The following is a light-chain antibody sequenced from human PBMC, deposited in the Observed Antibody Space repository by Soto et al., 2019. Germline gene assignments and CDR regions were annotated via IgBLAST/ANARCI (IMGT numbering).Light chain of an antibody. CDR3: QQYGSSPLT. CDR2: GAS. V-gene: IGKV3-20*01. J-gene: IGKJ4*01. CDR1: QSVSSSY. Sequence: EIVLTQSPGTLSLSPGERATLSCRASQSVSSSYLAWYQQKPGQAPRLLIYGASSRATGIPDRFSGSGSGTDFILTISRLEPEDFAEYYCQQYGSSPLTFGGGTKVEIK.